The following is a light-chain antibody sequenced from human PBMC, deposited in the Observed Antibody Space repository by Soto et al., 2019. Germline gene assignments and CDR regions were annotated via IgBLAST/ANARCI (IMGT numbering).Light chain of an antibody. CDR1: QNINSY. Sequence: EIVLTQSPATLSLSPGERATLSCRASQNINSYLAWYQQKPGQAPRLLIYATSNRATGIPARFSGSGSGTDFTLSISSLEPEDFAVYYCQQYNNWPPLTFGGGTKVEIK. J-gene: IGKJ4*01. CDR3: QQYNNWPPLT. CDR2: ATS. V-gene: IGKV3-11*01.